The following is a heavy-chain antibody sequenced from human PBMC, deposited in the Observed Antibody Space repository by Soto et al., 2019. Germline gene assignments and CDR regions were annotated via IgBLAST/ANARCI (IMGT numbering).Heavy chain of an antibody. V-gene: IGHV4-31*03. J-gene: IGHJ5*02. D-gene: IGHD4-17*01. CDR3: ARASYGDSGNWFDP. CDR1: GGSISSGGYY. CDR2: IYYSGST. Sequence: SETLSLTCTVSGGSISSGGYYWSWIRQHPGKGLEWIGYIYYSGSTYYNPSLKSRVTISVDTSKNQFSLKLSSVTAADTAVYYCARASYGDSGNWFDPWGQGTLVTVSS.